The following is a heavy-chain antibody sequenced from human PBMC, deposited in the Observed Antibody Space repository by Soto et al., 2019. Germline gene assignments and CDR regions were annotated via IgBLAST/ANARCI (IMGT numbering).Heavy chain of an antibody. V-gene: IGHV4-30-4*01. Sequence: QVQLQESGPGLVKPSQTLSLTCTVSGGSISSGDYYWSWIRQPPGKVLEWIGYIYYSGSTYYNPSLQSRVTISVDTSKNQFSLKLSSVTAADTAVYYCAREDGDNYYYGMDVWGQGTTVTVSS. CDR1: GGSISSGDYY. D-gene: IGHD4-17*01. J-gene: IGHJ6*02. CDR3: AREDGDNYYYGMDV. CDR2: IYYSGST.